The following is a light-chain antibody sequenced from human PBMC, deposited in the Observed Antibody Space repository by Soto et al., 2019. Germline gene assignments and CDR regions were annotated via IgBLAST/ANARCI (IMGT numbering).Light chain of an antibody. CDR3: MQALQTPRT. V-gene: IGKV2-28*01. CDR1: QSLLHSNGYNF. J-gene: IGKJ1*01. Sequence: DIVMTQSPLSLPVTPGEPASISCRSSQSLLHSNGYNFLDWYLQKPGQSSQLLIYFGSNRASGVPDRFSGSGSGTDFTLKISRVEAADVGVYYCMQALQTPRTFGQGTKVEIK. CDR2: FGS.